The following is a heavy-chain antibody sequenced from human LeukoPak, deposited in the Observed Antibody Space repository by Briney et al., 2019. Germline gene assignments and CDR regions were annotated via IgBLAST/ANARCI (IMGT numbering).Heavy chain of an antibody. J-gene: IGHJ3*02. D-gene: IGHD3-22*01. V-gene: IGHV3-9*03. CDR3: AKDLVVGISGGAFDI. CDR2: ISWNSGSI. CDR1: GFTFDDYA. Sequence: PGRSLRLSCAASGFTFDDYAMHWVRQAPGKGLEGVSGISWNSGSIGYAASVKGRFTISRDNAKNSLYLKMNSLRAEDMALYYCAKDLVVGISGGAFDIWGQGTMVTVSS.